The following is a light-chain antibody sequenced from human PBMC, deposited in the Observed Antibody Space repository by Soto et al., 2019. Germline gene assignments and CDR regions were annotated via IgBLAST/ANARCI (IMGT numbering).Light chain of an antibody. CDR2: GAS. CDR3: QQYGGSTRT. CDR1: QSVTTQ. V-gene: IGKV3-20*01. J-gene: IGKJ1*01. Sequence: IVLTQSPGTLSLSPGERATLSCRASQSVTTQLAWYQQKPGQAPRLIIHGASSRATGVPDSITGSGSGTDFTLSISRLEPEDFAVYYCQQYGGSTRTFGKGTKVEIK.